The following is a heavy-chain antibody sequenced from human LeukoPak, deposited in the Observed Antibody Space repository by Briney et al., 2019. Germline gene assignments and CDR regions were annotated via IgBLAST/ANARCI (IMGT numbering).Heavy chain of an antibody. CDR3: ARDTNIVLMVYAIAFDY. J-gene: IGHJ4*02. D-gene: IGHD2-8*01. Sequence: QAGGSLRLSCAVSGLIFTNYAMSWVRQAPGRGLAWVSAITGSGDNIYYADSVKGRFTISRDNSKNTLYLQMNSLRAEDTAVYYCARDTNIVLMVYAIAFDYWGQGTLVTVSS. V-gene: IGHV3-23*01. CDR1: GLIFTNYA. CDR2: ITGSGDNI.